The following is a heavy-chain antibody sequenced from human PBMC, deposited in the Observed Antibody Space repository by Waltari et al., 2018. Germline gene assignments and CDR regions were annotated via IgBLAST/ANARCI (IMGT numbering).Heavy chain of an antibody. CDR2: ISYDGSNK. Sequence: QVQLVESGGGVVQPGRSLRLSCAASGFTFSSYAMHWVRQAPGKGLEWVAVISYDGSNKYYADSVKGRFTISRDNAKNSLYLQMNSLRAEDTAVYYCARDVGATEGDSDYWGQGTLVTVSS. CDR3: ARDVGATEGDSDY. J-gene: IGHJ4*02. V-gene: IGHV3-30*07. CDR1: GFTFSSYA. D-gene: IGHD1-26*01.